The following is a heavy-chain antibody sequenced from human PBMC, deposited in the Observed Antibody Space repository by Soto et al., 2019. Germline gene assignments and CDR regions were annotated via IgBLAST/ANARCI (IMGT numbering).Heavy chain of an antibody. D-gene: IGHD3-9*01. CDR2: ISAYNGNT. Sequence: QVPLVQSGAEVKKPGASVKVSCKASGYTFTSYGISWVRQAPGQGLEWMGWISAYNGNTNYAQKLQGRVTMTTDTSTSTAYMELRSLRSDDTAVYYCARYYDILTGYDLSYYYYGMDVWGQGTTVTVSS. J-gene: IGHJ6*02. V-gene: IGHV1-18*01. CDR3: ARYYDILTGYDLSYYYYGMDV. CDR1: GYTFTSYG.